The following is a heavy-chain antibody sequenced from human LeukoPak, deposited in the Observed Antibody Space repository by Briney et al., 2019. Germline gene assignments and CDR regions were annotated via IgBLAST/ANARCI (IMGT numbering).Heavy chain of an antibody. CDR1: GLIFSNYG. D-gene: IGHD4-17*01. CDR2: IRYDGSNK. CDR3: AKDPHDYGDYPPANWFDP. V-gene: IGHV3-30*02. Sequence: GGSLRLSCAASGLIFSNYGMHWVRQAPGKGLEWVAFIRYDGSNKYYADSVKGRFTISRDNSKNTLYLQMNSLRAEDTAVYYCAKDPHDYGDYPPANWFDPWGQGTLVTVSS. J-gene: IGHJ5*02.